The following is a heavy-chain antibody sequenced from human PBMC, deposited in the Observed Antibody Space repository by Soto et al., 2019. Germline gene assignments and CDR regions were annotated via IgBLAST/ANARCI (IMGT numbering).Heavy chain of an antibody. D-gene: IGHD3-22*01. Sequence: QVQLVQSGAEVKKPGSSVKVSCKASGGTFSSYAISWVRQAPGQGLEWMGGIIPIFGTANYAQKFQGRVTITADESTSTAYMELSSLRSEDTAVYYCARDYYDSSGYYTPHDAFDIWGQGTMVTVSS. V-gene: IGHV1-69*01. CDR3: ARDYYDSSGYYTPHDAFDI. CDR2: IIPIFGTA. CDR1: GGTFSSYA. J-gene: IGHJ3*02.